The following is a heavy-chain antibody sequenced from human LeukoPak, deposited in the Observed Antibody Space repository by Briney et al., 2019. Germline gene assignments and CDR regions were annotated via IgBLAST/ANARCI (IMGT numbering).Heavy chain of an antibody. CDR2: ISGGVGSA. CDR3: AKARFGVLTRWDY. D-gene: IGHD3-3*01. Sequence: PGGSLRLSCAAPGFTFSSYAMSWVRQAPGKGLEWVSVISGGVGSAYYADSVKGRFTISRDNSKSTLYLQMNSLRAEDTAIYYCAKARFGVLTRWDYWGQGTLVTVSS. J-gene: IGHJ4*02. V-gene: IGHV3-23*01. CDR1: GFTFSSYA.